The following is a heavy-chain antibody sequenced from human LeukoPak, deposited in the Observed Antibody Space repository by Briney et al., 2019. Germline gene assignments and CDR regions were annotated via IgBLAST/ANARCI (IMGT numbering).Heavy chain of an antibody. Sequence: PSETLSLTCTVSGDSISRYYWSWIRQHPGKGLEWIGYIYYSGSTYYNPSLKSRVTISVDTSKNQFSLKLSSVTAADTAVYYCARDQDFWGQGTLVTVSS. CDR3: ARDQDF. J-gene: IGHJ4*02. CDR1: GDSISRYY. V-gene: IGHV4-31*03. CDR2: IYYSGST.